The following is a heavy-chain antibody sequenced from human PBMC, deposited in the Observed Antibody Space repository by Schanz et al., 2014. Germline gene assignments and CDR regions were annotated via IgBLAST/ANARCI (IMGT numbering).Heavy chain of an antibody. CDR1: GGSMSSFY. CDR3: ATWRGDDSGGHGQFDY. CDR2: ISTSGST. Sequence: QVQLQESGPGLVKPSETLSLTCTVSGGSMSSFYWSWIRQPAGKGLEWIGRISTSGSTNYNPSLRGRVSMSIGTSKTHFSLRLSSLTAADTAVYYCATWRGDDSGGHGQFDYWGQGALVTVSS. D-gene: IGHD3-22*01. V-gene: IGHV4-4*07. J-gene: IGHJ4*02.